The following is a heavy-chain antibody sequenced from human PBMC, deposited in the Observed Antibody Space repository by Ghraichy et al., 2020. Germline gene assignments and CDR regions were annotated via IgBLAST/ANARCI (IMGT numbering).Heavy chain of an antibody. J-gene: IGHJ6*02. CDR3: ARRGDWWRYYGMDV. Sequence: SETLSLTCAVYGGSFSGYYWSWIRQPPGKGLEWIGEINHSGSTNYNPSLKSRVTISVDTSKNQFSLKLSSVTAADTAVYYCARRGDWWRYYGMDVWGQGTTVTVSS. V-gene: IGHV4-34*01. CDR1: GGSFSGYY. CDR2: INHSGST. D-gene: IGHD2-21*01.